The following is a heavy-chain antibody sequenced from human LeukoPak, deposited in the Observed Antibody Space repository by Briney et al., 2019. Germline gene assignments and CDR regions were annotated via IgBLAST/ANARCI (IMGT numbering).Heavy chain of an antibody. CDR1: GGTFSSYA. J-gene: IGHJ1*01. D-gene: IGHD3-22*01. CDR3: ARGGYYYDSSGEYFQH. Sequence: SVKVSCKASGGTFSSYAISWVRQAPGQGLEWMGGIIPVFGTAIYAQKFQGRVTITADESTSTAYMALSTLRSEDTAVYYCARGGYYYDSSGEYFQHWGQGTLVTVSS. CDR2: IIPVFGTA. V-gene: IGHV1-69*13.